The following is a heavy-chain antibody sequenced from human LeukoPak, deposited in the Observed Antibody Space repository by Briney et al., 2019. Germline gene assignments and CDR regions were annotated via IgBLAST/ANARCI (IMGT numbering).Heavy chain of an antibody. CDR2: ISYDESNK. CDR1: GFTFSSYA. Sequence: GGSLRLSCAASGFTFSSYAMHWVRQAPGKGLEWVAVISYDESNKYYADSVKGRFTISRANSKNTLYLQMNSLRAEDTAVYYCARSEYSSSWYGSLPVSYYYYGMDVWGQGTTVTVSS. J-gene: IGHJ6*02. CDR3: ARSEYSSSWYGSLPVSYYYYGMDV. V-gene: IGHV3-30-3*01. D-gene: IGHD6-13*01.